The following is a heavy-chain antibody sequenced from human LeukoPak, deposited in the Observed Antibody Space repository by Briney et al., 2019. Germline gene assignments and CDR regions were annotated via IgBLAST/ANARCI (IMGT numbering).Heavy chain of an antibody. D-gene: IGHD3-22*01. CDR2: IYYSGST. CDR1: GGSISSYY. J-gene: IGHJ6*04. V-gene: IGHV4-59*01. Sequence: PSETLSLTCTVSGGSISSYYWSWIRQPPGKGLEWIGYIYYSGSTNYNPSLKSRVTISVDTSKNQFSLKLSSVTAADTAVYYCASDYYDSSGYPGPLDVWGKGTTVTVSS. CDR3: ASDYYDSSGYPGPLDV.